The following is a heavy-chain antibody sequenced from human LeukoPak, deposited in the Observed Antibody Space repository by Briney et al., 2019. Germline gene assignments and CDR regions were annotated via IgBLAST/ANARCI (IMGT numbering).Heavy chain of an antibody. V-gene: IGHV4-61*02. CDR2: IYTSGST. CDR3: ARGLQRVDTAMAGYYYYYYYMDV. D-gene: IGHD5-18*01. CDR1: GGSISSGSYY. J-gene: IGHJ6*03. Sequence: SQTLSLTCTVSGGSISSGSYYWRWLPQPAGKGLEWILRIYTSGSTNYHPSLKSRVTISVDTSKNQFSLKLSSVTAADTVVYYCARGLQRVDTAMAGYYYYYYYMDVWGKGTTVTISS.